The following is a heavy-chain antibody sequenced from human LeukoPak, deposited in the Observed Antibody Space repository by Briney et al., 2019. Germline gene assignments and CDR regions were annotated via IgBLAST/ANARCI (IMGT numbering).Heavy chain of an antibody. D-gene: IGHD3-3*01. J-gene: IGHJ4*02. CDR2: IRSKTHGGTT. CDR3: NRDGIPETNRSGYYVDF. CDR1: GFILGDYA. Sequence: PGGSLRLSCTVSGFILGDYAMSWVRQAPGKGLEWVGFIRSKTHGGTTEYAASVKGRFSISRDDSKNIAYLQMNSLKTEDTAVYYCNRDGIPETNRSGYYVDFWGQGTLVTVAS. V-gene: IGHV3-49*04.